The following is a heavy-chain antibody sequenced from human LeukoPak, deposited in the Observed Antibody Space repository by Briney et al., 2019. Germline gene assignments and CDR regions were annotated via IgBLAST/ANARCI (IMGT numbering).Heavy chain of an antibody. V-gene: IGHV3-23*01. CDR1: GFTFSSHA. J-gene: IGHJ4*02. CDR2: ITGSGGTT. D-gene: IGHD3-16*02. Sequence: PGGSLGLSCAASGFTFSSHAMSWVRQAPGKGLEWVSTITGSGGTTKYADSVKGRFTISRDNSKNTLDLQMNSLRAEDTAIFYCAKDLSPESNRLSPFDYWGQGTLVTVSS. CDR3: AKDLSPESNRLSPFDY.